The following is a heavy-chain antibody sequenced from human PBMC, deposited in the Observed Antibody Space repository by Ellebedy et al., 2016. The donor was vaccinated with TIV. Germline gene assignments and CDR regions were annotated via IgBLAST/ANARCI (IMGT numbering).Heavy chain of an antibody. V-gene: IGHV4-39*07. Sequence: MPSETLSLTCTVSGGSLSSGSYYWGWIRQPPGTGLVWIGSIYYSGSAYYNPSLKSRVTVSVDTSKNQFSQNLSSVTATDTAVYYCARDPALPRGRFDTWGQGTLVTVSS. CDR3: ARDPALPRGRFDT. J-gene: IGHJ5*02. CDR2: IYYSGSA. CDR1: GGSLSSGSYY.